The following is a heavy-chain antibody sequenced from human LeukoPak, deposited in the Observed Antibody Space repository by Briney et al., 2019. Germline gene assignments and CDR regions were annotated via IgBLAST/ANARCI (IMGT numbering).Heavy chain of an antibody. CDR1: GGSISSYY. CDR3: VRVPYGSGSSAFDI. Sequence: SETLSLTCTVSGGSISSYYWSWIRQPPGKGLEWIGYIYYSGSTNYNPSLKSRVTISVDTSKNQFSLKLSSVTAADTAVYYCVRVPYGSGSSAFDIWGRGTMVTVSS. J-gene: IGHJ3*02. V-gene: IGHV4-59*01. CDR2: IYYSGST. D-gene: IGHD3-10*01.